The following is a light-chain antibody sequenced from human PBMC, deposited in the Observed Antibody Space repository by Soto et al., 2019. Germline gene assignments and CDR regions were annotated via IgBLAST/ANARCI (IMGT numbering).Light chain of an antibody. V-gene: IGKV1-5*03. CDR3: QQYTGYPVT. Sequence: DIQMTQSPSTLSASVGDRVTITCRASQSISMWLAWYQQKPGKAPKLLLYKASSLESGGPSRFSGSGSGTEFTLTINYLQPDDFATYYCQQYTGYPVTFGQGTRLEIK. J-gene: IGKJ5*01. CDR1: QSISMW. CDR2: KAS.